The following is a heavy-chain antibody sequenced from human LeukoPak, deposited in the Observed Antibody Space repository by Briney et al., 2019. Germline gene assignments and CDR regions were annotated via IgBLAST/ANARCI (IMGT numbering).Heavy chain of an antibody. CDR3: ARSRISVPVDY. J-gene: IGHJ4*02. D-gene: IGHD6-19*01. V-gene: IGHV1-2*02. CDR2: INTHSGGT. Sequence: GASVKVSCKASGYTFTDYYMHSVRHAPGQGLEWMGWINTHSGGTSYAQKFQCRVTMTRHTSISTGYMELNRLRSDDTAVYYCARSRISVPVDYWGQGTLVIVSS. CDR1: GYTFTDYY.